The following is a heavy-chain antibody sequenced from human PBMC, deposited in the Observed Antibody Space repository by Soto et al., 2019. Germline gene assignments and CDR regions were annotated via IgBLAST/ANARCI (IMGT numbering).Heavy chain of an antibody. V-gene: IGHV1-69*13. Sequence: SVKVSCKASGGTFSSYAISWVRQAPGQGLEWMGGIIPIFGTANYAQKFQGRVTITADESTSTAYMELSSLRSEDTAVYYCAREKPRGYDFWSGQDAFGIWGQGTMVTVSS. CDR2: IIPIFGTA. CDR3: AREKPRGYDFWSGQDAFGI. CDR1: GGTFSSYA. J-gene: IGHJ3*02. D-gene: IGHD3-3*01.